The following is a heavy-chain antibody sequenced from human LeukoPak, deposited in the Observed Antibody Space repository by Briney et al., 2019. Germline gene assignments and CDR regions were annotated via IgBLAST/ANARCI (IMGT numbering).Heavy chain of an antibody. CDR3: ARAKSQRGYTYGPHTYFDY. CDR1: GGSIGSADYS. J-gene: IGHJ4*02. Sequence: PSETLSLTCTVSGGSIGSADYSWSWIRQPPGKGLEWIGYIYYSGSTYYNPSLKSRVTKSVDTSKNQFSLRLSSVTAADTAVYYCARAKSQRGYTYGPHTYFDYWGQGTLVTVSS. D-gene: IGHD5-18*01. V-gene: IGHV4-30-4*01. CDR2: IYYSGST.